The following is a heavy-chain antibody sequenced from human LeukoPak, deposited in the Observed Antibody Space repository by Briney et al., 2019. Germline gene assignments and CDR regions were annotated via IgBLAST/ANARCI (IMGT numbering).Heavy chain of an antibody. CDR3: ASGSSSSWGYYYYMDV. J-gene: IGHJ6*03. Sequence: GGSLRLSCAASGFTFSSYWMHWVRQAPGKGLVWVSRINTDGSSTSYADSVKGRFTISRDNAKNTLYLQMNSLRAEDTAVYYCASGSSSSWGYYYYMDVWGKGTTVTVSS. CDR1: GFTFSSYW. D-gene: IGHD6-13*01. CDR2: INTDGSST. V-gene: IGHV3-74*01.